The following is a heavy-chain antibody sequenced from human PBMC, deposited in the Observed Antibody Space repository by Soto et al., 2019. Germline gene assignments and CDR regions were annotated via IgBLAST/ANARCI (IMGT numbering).Heavy chain of an antibody. V-gene: IGHV1-69*13. CDR3: ARDKGYSSGWLYYYYYYGMDV. D-gene: IGHD6-19*01. CDR1: GGTFSSYA. Sequence: VASVKVSCKASGGTFSSYAISWVRQAPGQGLEWMGGIIPIFGTANYAQKFQGRVTITADESTSTAYMELSSLRSEDTAVYYCARDKGYSSGWLYYYYYYGMDVWGQGTTVTVSS. CDR2: IIPIFGTA. J-gene: IGHJ6*02.